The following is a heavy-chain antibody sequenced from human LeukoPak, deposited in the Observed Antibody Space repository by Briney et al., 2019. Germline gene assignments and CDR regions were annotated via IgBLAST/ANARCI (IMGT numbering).Heavy chain of an antibody. CDR3: ARDYGKTYYYDSGGRPFDN. V-gene: IGHV1-18*01. J-gene: IGHJ4*02. D-gene: IGHD3-22*01. Sequence: ASAKVSCKASGYTFTSYGISWVRQAPGQGLEWMGWISTYNGNTNYAQKLQGRVIMTTDTSTYTAYMELRSLRSDDTAVYYCARDYGKTYYYDSGGRPFDNWGQGTLVTVSS. CDR2: ISTYNGNT. CDR1: GYTFTSYG.